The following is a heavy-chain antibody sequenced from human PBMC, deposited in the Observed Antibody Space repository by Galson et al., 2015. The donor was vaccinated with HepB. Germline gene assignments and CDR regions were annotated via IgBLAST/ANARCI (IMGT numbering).Heavy chain of an antibody. V-gene: IGHV3-23*01. CDR3: AKNQEEGDYVWGSHIDY. J-gene: IGHJ4*02. D-gene: IGHD3-16*01. Sequence: SLRLSCAASGFTFSGYAMSWVRQAPGKGLEWVSSISGIGGNTYYADSVEGRFTISRDNSKNTLYLQMNSLRAEDTAVYYCAKNQEEGDYVWGSHIDYWGQGTLVTVSS. CDR2: ISGIGGNT. CDR1: GFTFSGYA.